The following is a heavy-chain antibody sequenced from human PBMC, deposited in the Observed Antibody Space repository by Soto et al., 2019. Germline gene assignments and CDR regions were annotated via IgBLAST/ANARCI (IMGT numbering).Heavy chain of an antibody. Sequence: SETLSLTCTVSGASLNNYYWTWNRQTPGKGLEWIGYIHYSGSTSYNPSLRNRVTMSRDTSKKQFSLNLTSVTAADTAVYFCAGHSRSIPYYYCGMDVWGQGTTVTVS. CDR1: GASLNNYY. CDR2: IHYSGST. J-gene: IGHJ6*02. CDR3: AGHSRSIPYYYCGMDV. V-gene: IGHV4-59*03. D-gene: IGHD2-21*01.